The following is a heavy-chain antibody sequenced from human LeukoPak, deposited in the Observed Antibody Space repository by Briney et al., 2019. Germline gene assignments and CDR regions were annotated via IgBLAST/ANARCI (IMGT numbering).Heavy chain of an antibody. J-gene: IGHJ4*02. D-gene: IGHD6-6*01. Sequence: PSETLPLTCTVSGGSISGSTYYWGWIRQPPGKGLEWIGGVYYSGSTYYNPSLKSRVTISVDTSKNQFSLKLSSVTAADTAVYYCARHASSIAARRGFDYWGQGTLVTVSS. CDR3: ARHASSIAARRGFDY. CDR1: GGSISGSTYY. V-gene: IGHV4-39*01. CDR2: VYYSGST.